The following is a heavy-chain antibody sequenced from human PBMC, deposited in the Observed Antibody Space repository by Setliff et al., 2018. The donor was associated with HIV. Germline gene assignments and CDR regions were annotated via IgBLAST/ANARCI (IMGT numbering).Heavy chain of an antibody. D-gene: IGHD4-4*01. Sequence: SVKVSCKTSGGTFSTYVITWVRQAPGQGLEWMGGMLPILGMGDFAQKFQGRVTITADASTRTAYMELSSLTSDDTAVYYIAGSAHSYSYMGYYYHTMDVWGQGTTVTVSS. J-gene: IGHJ6*02. CDR2: MLPILGMG. V-gene: IGHV1-69*10. CDR3: AGSAHSYSYMGYYYHTMDV. CDR1: GGTFSTYV.